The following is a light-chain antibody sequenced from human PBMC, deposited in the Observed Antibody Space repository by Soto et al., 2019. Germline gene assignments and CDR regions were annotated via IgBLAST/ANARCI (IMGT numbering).Light chain of an antibody. CDR1: SSNIGAGYA. CDR3: KSHDISMSGFYV. Sequence: QSVLTQPPSVSGAPGQRVTISCTGSSSNIGAGYAVHWYQQLPGTGPKLLIYNNAIRPSGVPDRFSGSRSGTSASLAITGLQAEDAADYYCKSHDISMSGFYVFGTGTKMTVL. V-gene: IGLV1-40*01. J-gene: IGLJ1*01. CDR2: NNA.